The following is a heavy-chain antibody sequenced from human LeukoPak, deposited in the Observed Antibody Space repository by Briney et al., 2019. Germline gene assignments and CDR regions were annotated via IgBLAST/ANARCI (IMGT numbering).Heavy chain of an antibody. CDR1: EFIFSGYW. Sequence: GGSLRLSCAASEFIFSGYWMNWVRQAPGKGLEWVANIKQDGSEKQYVDSVRGRFSISRDNAKNSLYLQMNSLRVEDTAVYYCARDGFVGAADYWGQGTLVTVSS. CDR3: ARDGFVGAADY. CDR2: IKQDGSEK. J-gene: IGHJ4*02. D-gene: IGHD6-13*01. V-gene: IGHV3-7*01.